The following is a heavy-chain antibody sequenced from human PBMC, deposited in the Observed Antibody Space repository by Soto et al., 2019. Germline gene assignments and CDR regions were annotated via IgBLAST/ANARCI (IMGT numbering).Heavy chain of an antibody. V-gene: IGHV1-18*01. CDR1: GYTFTSYG. Sequence: QVQLVQSGAEVKKPGASVKVSCKASGYTFTSYGISWVRQAPGQGLEWMGWISAYNGNTNYEQKLQGRVTMTTDTATSTAYMERSSRRADDTAVYYCARGPPVGGSASYYNDLYSWFVPWVKATLVTVSS. CDR2: ISAYNGNT. D-gene: IGHD3-10*01. CDR3: ARGPPVGGSASYYNDLYSWFVP. J-gene: IGHJ5*02.